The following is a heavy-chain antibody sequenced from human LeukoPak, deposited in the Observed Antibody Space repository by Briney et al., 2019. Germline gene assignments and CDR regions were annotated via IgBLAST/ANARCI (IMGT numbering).Heavy chain of an antibody. CDR2: INPSGGST. J-gene: IGHJ4*02. CDR3: ATGRPLAHYYDSSGFPGGDY. D-gene: IGHD3-22*01. Sequence: GASVKVSCKASGYTFTSYYMHWVRQAPGQGLEWMGIINPSGGSTSYAQKFQGRVTMTRDTSTSTVYMELSSLRSEDTAVYYCATGRPLAHYYDSSGFPGGDYWGQGTLVTGSS. CDR1: GYTFTSYY. V-gene: IGHV1-46*01.